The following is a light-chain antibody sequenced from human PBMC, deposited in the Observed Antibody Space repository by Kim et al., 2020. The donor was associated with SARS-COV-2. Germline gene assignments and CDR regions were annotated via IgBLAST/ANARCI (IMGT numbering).Light chain of an antibody. CDR3: SAWDTSLSAWV. J-gene: IGLJ3*02. V-gene: IGLV10-54*01. CDR2: RNN. Sequence: QTATLTCTGNSNNVGNRGAAWLQHHQGNPPKLLSYRNNNRPSGISERFAASRSGNTASLTITTLQPEDEADYYCSAWDTSLSAWVLGGGTQLTVL. CDR1: SNNVGNRG.